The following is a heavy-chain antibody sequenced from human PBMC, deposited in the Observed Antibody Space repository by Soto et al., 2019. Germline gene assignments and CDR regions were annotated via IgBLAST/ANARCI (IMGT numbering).Heavy chain of an antibody. Sequence: SETLSLTCAVYGGSFSGYYWSWIRQPPGKGLEWIGEINHSGSTNYNPSLKSRVTISVDTSKNQFSLKLSSVTAADTAVYYCARLESYYYGSGSYYIGYWGQGTLVTVSS. CDR3: ARLESYYYGSGSYYIGY. D-gene: IGHD3-10*01. CDR1: GGSFSGYY. J-gene: IGHJ4*02. V-gene: IGHV4-34*01. CDR2: INHSGST.